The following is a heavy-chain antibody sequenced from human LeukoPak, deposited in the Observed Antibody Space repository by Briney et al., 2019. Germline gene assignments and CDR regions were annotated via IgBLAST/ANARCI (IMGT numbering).Heavy chain of an antibody. D-gene: IGHD3-3*01. CDR1: GGTFSSYA. J-gene: IGHJ4*02. Sequence: ASVKVSCKASGGTFSSYAISWVRQAPGQGLEWMGGIIPIFGTANYAQKFQGRVTITADESTSTAYMELSSLRSEDTAVYYCAVWNDFWSGPPFDYWGQGTLVTVSS. CDR3: AVWNDFWSGPPFDY. V-gene: IGHV1-69*13. CDR2: IIPIFGTA.